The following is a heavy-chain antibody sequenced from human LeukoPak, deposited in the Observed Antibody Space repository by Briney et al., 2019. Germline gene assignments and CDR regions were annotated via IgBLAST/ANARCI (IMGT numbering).Heavy chain of an antibody. CDR1: GGSISSYY. V-gene: IGHV4-4*07. D-gene: IGHD5-12*01. CDR3: ATEPSGHDTGWFDP. J-gene: IGHJ5*02. CDR2: IYTSGST. Sequence: SETLSLTCTVSGGSISSYYWSWIRQPAGKGLEWIGRIYTSGSTNYNPSLKSRVTMSVDTSKNQFSLKLSSVTAADTAVYYCATEPSGHDTGWFDPWGEGTLVTVSS.